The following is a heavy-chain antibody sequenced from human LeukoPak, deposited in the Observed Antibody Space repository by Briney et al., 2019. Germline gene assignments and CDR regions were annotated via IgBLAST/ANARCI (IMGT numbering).Heavy chain of an antibody. V-gene: IGHV1-2*06. CDR1: GYTFTGYY. CDR2: INPNSGGT. CDR3: ARGVYYYYYMDV. J-gene: IGHJ6*03. Sequence: ASVKVSCKASGYTFTGYYMHWVRQAPGQGLEWMGRINPNSGGTNYAQKFQGRVTMTRDTSISQAYMELSRLRSDDTAVYYCARGVYYYYYMDVWGKGTTVTVSS.